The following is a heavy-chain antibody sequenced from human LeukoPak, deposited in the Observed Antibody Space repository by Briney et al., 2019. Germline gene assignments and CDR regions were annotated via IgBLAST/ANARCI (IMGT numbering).Heavy chain of an antibody. Sequence: PLETLSLTCAVSGGSFSDYYWSWIRQPPGKGLEWIGEINHSGSIKYNPSLKSRVTISVDTSKNQFSLRLNSVTAADTAVYYCARSIDGYKSPEYWGQGTLVTVSS. CDR3: ARSIDGYKSPEY. J-gene: IGHJ4*02. V-gene: IGHV4-34*01. CDR2: INHSGSI. D-gene: IGHD5-24*01. CDR1: GGSFSDYY.